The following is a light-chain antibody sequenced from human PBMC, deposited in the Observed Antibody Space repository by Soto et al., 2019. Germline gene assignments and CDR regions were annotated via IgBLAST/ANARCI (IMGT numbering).Light chain of an antibody. CDR3: QQYYSTPFT. CDR2: WAS. Sequence: DIVMTESPDSLGVSLGERATINCKSSQSVLYSSNNKNCLAWYQQKPGQPPKLLIYWASTRESGVPDRFSGSGSGTDFTLTISSLQAEDVAVYYCQQYYSTPFTFGPGTKVDIK. V-gene: IGKV4-1*01. CDR1: QSVLYSSNNKNC. J-gene: IGKJ3*01.